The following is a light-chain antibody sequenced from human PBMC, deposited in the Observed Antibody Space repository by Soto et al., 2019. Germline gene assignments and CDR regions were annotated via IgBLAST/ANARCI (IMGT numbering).Light chain of an antibody. CDR3: SSYVGARTSV. CDR2: EVN. Sequence: QSVVTQPASVSGAPGQSITISCTGTSRDFGVYNYVSWYQLHPGKAPKLMIYEVNTRTSGVSNRFSGSKSGNTASLTISGLHAEVEADYYCSSYVGARTSVFGTGPKATVL. V-gene: IGLV2-14*01. CDR1: SRDFGVYNY. J-gene: IGLJ1*01.